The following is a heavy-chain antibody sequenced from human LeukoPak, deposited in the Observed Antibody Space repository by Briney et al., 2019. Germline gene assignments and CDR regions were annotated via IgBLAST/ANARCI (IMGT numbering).Heavy chain of an antibody. Sequence: PGGSLRISCAASGFTFSTYAMTWVRQAPGKGLEWVSTISSGADYTYYADSVKGRFTISRDNSKSTLYLQMNSLRAEDTAVCYCAREPNNVVTPAGFDYWGQGTLVTVSS. CDR1: GFTFSTYA. CDR2: ISSGADYT. J-gene: IGHJ4*02. V-gene: IGHV3-23*01. CDR3: AREPNNVVTPAGFDY. D-gene: IGHD2-2*01.